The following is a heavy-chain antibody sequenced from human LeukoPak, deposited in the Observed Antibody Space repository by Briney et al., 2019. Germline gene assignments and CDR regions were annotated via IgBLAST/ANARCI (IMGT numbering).Heavy chain of an antibody. CDR2: IIPIFGTA. D-gene: IGHD3-16*01. CDR1: GGTFSSYA. J-gene: IGHJ5*02. V-gene: IGHV1-69*13. Sequence: GASVKVSCTASGGTFSSYAISWVRQAPGQGLEWMGGIIPIFGTANYAQKFQGRVTITADESTSTAYMELSSLRSEDTAVYYCASKRLGFPFDPWGQGTLVTVSS. CDR3: ASKRLGFPFDP.